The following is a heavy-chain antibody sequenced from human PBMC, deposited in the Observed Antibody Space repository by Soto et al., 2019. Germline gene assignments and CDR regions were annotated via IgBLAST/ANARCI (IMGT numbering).Heavy chain of an antibody. CDR2: IIPILGIA. V-gene: IGHV1-69*04. D-gene: IGHD3-16*01. J-gene: IGHJ3*02. CDR1: GGTFSSYT. CDR3: ARERGEDYALPTFHDAFDI. Sequence: GASVKVSCKASGGTFSSYTISWVRQAPGQGLEWMGRIIPILGIANYAQKFQGRVTITADKSTSTAYMELSSLRSEGTAVYYCARERGEDYALPTFHDAFDIWGQGTMVTVSS.